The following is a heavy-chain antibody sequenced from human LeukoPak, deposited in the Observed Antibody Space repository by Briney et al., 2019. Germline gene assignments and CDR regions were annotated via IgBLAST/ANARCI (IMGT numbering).Heavy chain of an antibody. CDR3: ARDCNSGNCYSDS. J-gene: IGHJ4*02. Sequence: GASVTVSFTASGYTFTTYGISWVRQAPGQGREGMGWINTYNGNANSAQNFQDRVTMTRDTSTSTAYMDLRRLRSDDTAVYYCARDCNSGNCYSDSWGQGTLVTVSS. CDR2: INTYNGNA. CDR1: GYTFTTYG. D-gene: IGHD2/OR15-2a*01. V-gene: IGHV1-18*01.